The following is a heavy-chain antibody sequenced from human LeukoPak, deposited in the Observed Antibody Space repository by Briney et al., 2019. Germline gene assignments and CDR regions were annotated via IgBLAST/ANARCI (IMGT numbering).Heavy chain of an antibody. CDR2: IFSSGSA. J-gene: IGHJ6*03. Sequence: PSETLSLTCTVSGGSISNYYWNWIRQPAGKGLEWIGRIFSSGSANYNPSLKSRVTLSVDTSKNQLSLILNSVTAADTAVFYCATEPTRTPYYYMDVWGTGTTVIVSS. CDR3: ATEPTRTPYYYMDV. V-gene: IGHV4-4*07. CDR1: GGSISNYY. D-gene: IGHD1-1*01.